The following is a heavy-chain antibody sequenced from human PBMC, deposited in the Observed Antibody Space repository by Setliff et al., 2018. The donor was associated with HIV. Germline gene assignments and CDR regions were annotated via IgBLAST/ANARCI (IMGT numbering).Heavy chain of an antibody. CDR1: GYSFTSYW. J-gene: IGHJ6*02. Sequence: GESLKISCKGSGYSFTSYWVAWVRQMPGKGLEWMGIIYPDDSDTRYSPSFQDQVTISVDKSIRTAYLQWSSLKASDTAMYYCARTIASRPKYYYYAMDFWGQGTTVT. CDR2: IYPDDSDT. CDR3: ARTIASRPKYYYYAMDF. V-gene: IGHV5-51*01. D-gene: IGHD6-6*01.